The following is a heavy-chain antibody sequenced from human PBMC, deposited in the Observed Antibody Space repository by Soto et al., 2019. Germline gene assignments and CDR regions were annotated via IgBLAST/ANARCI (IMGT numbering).Heavy chain of an antibody. CDR2: ISGSSSTI. Sequence: GGSLRLSCAASGFTFRSYSMNWVRQAPGKGLEWVSYISGSSSTIYYADSLKGRFTISRGNAKYSLYLQMNSLRDEDTAVYYCARDSLYAFDIWGQGTMVTVSS. CDR1: GFTFRSYS. J-gene: IGHJ3*02. CDR3: ARDSLYAFDI. V-gene: IGHV3-48*02.